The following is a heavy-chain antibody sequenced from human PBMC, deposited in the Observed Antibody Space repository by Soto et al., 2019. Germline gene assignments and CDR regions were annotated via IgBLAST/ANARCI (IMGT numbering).Heavy chain of an antibody. D-gene: IGHD3-3*01. V-gene: IGHV3-74*01. CDR2: INEDESNT. CDR1: GFTFSIYL. J-gene: IGHJ4*02. CDR3: ARGLFLDY. Sequence: PAGSLRLSCATSGFTFSIYLMHWVRQATGKGPVWVSRINEDESNTNYADSVKGRFTISRDNAKNTLYLQMNSLRAEDTAVYYCARGLFLDYWGQGTRVTVSS.